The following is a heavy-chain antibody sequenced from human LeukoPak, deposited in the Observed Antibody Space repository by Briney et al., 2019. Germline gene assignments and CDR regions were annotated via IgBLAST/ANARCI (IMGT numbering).Heavy chain of an antibody. Sequence: SETLSLTCTVSGASIGSGRYYWRWIRQHPGKGLEWIGYISNSGTAHYNPSLESRVTISGDASENHFSLNLASVTAADTAIYYCARDYGDSYDAFDIWGQGTVVTVSS. J-gene: IGHJ3*02. CDR3: ARDYGDSYDAFDI. D-gene: IGHD2-21*01. CDR2: ISNSGTA. V-gene: IGHV4-31*03. CDR1: GASIGSGRYY.